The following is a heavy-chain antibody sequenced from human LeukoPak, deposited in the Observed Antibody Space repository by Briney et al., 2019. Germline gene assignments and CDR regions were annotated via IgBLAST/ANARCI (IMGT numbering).Heavy chain of an antibody. CDR3: ARRGYYDNSGTFDY. CDR1: GGSISSSSYY. Sequence: SETLSLTCTVSGGSISSSSYYWGWIRQPPAKGLEWIGSIYHSGSTYYNPSLKSRVTISVDTSKNQFSLNLSSVTAADTAVYYCARRGYYDNSGTFDYWGQGTLVTVSS. CDR2: IYHSGST. D-gene: IGHD3-22*01. J-gene: IGHJ4*02. V-gene: IGHV4-39*07.